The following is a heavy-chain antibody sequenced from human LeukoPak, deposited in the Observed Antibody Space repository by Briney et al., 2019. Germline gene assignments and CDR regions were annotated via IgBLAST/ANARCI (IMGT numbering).Heavy chain of an antibody. CDR3: ARHAGGYYDSSGYPPYYFDY. D-gene: IGHD3-22*01. V-gene: IGHV4-39*01. CDR2: IYYSGST. Sequence: SETLSLTCTVSGGSISSSSYYWGWIRQPPGKGLEWIGSIYYSGSTYYNPSLKSRVTISVVTSKNQFSLKLSSVTAADTAVYYCARHAGGYYDSSGYPPYYFDYWGQGTLVTVSS. CDR1: GGSISSSSYY. J-gene: IGHJ4*02.